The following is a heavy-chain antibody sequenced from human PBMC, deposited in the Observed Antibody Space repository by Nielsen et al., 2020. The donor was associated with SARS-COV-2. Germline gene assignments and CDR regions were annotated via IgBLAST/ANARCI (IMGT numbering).Heavy chain of an antibody. Sequence: SSVKVSCKASGGSFSSYAISWVRQAPGQGLEWMGRIIPILDMADYGQQFQGRLTITADKSTSTAYMELSSLRYEDTAVYYCARVKGTHGGSYLDVWGQGTAVTVSS. J-gene: IGHJ6*02. CDR2: IIPILDMA. D-gene: IGHD1-26*01. CDR1: GGSFSSYA. CDR3: ARVKGTHGGSYLDV. V-gene: IGHV1-69*04.